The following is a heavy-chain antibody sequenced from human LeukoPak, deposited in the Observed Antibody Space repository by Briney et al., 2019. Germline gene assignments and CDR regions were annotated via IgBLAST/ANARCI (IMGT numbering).Heavy chain of an antibody. CDR3: ATSLAVAGAFDI. J-gene: IGHJ3*02. CDR1: GFTFSSYA. V-gene: IGHV3-30*04. D-gene: IGHD6-19*01. Sequence: PGGSLRLSCAVSGFTFSSYAMHWVRQAPGKGLEWVAVIFYDGSIQYYADSVKGRFTISRDNSKNTLYLQMNSLRAEDTAVYYCATSLAVAGAFDIWGQGTMVTVSS. CDR2: IFYDGSIQ.